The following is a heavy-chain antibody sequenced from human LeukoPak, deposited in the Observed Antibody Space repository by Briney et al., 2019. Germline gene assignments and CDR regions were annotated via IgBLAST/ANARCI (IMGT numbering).Heavy chain of an antibody. CDR2: INPSGGST. CDR1: GYTFTSYY. D-gene: IGHD3-22*01. CDR3: ATDSCYYDSSGYYNCYFDY. Sequence: ASVKVSCKASGYTFTSYYMHWVRQAPGQGLEWMGIINPSGGSTSYAQKFQGRVTMTRDTSTSTVYMELSSLRSEDTAVYYCATDSCYYDSSGYYNCYFDYWGQGTLVTVSS. V-gene: IGHV1-46*01. J-gene: IGHJ4*02.